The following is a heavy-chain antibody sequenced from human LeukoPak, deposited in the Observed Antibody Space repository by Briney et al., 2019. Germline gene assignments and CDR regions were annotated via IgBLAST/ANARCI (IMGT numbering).Heavy chain of an antibody. Sequence: EASVKVSCKASGYTFTSYGISWVRQAPGQGLEWMGWISAYNGNTNYAQKLQGRVTMTTDTSTSTAYMELRSLRSDDTAVYYCSRDRVVVVPAAYFDCWGQGTLVTVSS. J-gene: IGHJ4*02. CDR1: GYTFTSYG. V-gene: IGHV1-18*01. D-gene: IGHD2-2*01. CDR2: ISAYNGNT. CDR3: SRDRVVVVPAAYFDC.